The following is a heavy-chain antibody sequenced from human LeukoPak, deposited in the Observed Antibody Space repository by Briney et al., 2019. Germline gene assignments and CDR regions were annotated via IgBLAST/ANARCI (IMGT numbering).Heavy chain of an antibody. CDR3: ARGSLLTLYSGSSHNWFDP. V-gene: IGHV1-8*01. CDR1: GYTFTSYD. D-gene: IGHD1-26*01. CDR2: MNPNSGNT. Sequence: ASVKVSCKASGYTFTSYDINWVRQATGQGLEWMGWMNPNSGNTGYAQKLQGRVTMTRNTSISTAYMELSSLRSEDTAVYYCARGSLLTLYSGSSHNWFDPWGQGTLVTVSS. J-gene: IGHJ5*02.